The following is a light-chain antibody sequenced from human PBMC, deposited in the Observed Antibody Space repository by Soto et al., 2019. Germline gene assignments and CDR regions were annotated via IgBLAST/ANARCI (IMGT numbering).Light chain of an antibody. CDR3: QQYKSALET. CDR1: QDINNY. CDR2: GAS. Sequence: DIQMTQSPSSLSASIGDRVTITCRASQDINNYLAWYQQKPGKVPELLVYGASTLQTGVPSRFSGSGSGADFTLTISSLQPEDVATYYCQQYKSALETFGQGTKVEI. J-gene: IGKJ1*01. V-gene: IGKV1-27*01.